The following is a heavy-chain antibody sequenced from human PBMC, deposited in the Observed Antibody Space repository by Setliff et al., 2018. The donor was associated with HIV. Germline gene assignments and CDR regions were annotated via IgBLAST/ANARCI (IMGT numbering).Heavy chain of an antibody. CDR1: GDSVSNYY. CDR3: ARMLISYGSGTHKYFDY. Sequence: PSETLSLTCSVSGDSVSNYYWSWIRQPAGKGLEYIGRIYANGYANYNPSLKSRVTMSVDTSKNQFSLNLTSVTAADTATYYCARMLISYGSGTHKYFDYWGQGTVVTVSS. V-gene: IGHV4-4*07. CDR2: IYANGYA. D-gene: IGHD3-10*01. J-gene: IGHJ4*02.